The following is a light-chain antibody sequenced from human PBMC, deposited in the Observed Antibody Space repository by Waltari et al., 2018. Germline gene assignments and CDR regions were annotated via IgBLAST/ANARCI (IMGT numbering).Light chain of an antibody. CDR3: AAWDDSLSAWL. Sequence: QSVLTQPPSASGTPGQRVTISCSGSSSNLGNNYIYWYQNLPGTTPRLLIYSNDPRPSGVPDRFSGSKSGTSASLAISGLRSEDEADYYCAAWDDSLSAWLFGGGTKLTVL. J-gene: IGLJ3*02. CDR2: SND. V-gene: IGLV1-47*02. CDR1: SSNLGNNY.